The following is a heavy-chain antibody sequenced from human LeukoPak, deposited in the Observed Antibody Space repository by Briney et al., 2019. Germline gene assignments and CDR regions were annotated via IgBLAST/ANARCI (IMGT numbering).Heavy chain of an antibody. CDR3: ARDRGMVGQFDP. J-gene: IGHJ5*02. CDR2: ISSSSSYI. D-gene: IGHD2-8*01. Sequence: GGSLRLSCAASGFTFSSYSMNWVRQAPGKGLEWVSSISSSSSYIYYTNSVKGRFTISRDNAKNSLYLQLNSLRAEDTAVYYCARDRGMVGQFDPWGQGTLVTVSS. V-gene: IGHV3-21*01. CDR1: GFTFSSYS.